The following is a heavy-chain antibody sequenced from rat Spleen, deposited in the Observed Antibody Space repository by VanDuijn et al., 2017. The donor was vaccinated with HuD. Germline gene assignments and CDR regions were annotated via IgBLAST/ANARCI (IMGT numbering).Heavy chain of an antibody. Sequence: EVQLVVSGGGLVQPGRSLKLSCAASGFTFSDYNMAWVRQAPKKGLEWAATISYDGSTTYFRDSVKGRFTISRDNAKSTLYLQMDSLRSEDTATYYCARLIYYYDGSYYYVMDAWGQGASVTVSS. J-gene: IGHJ4*01. V-gene: IGHV5-7*01. D-gene: IGHD1-12*02. CDR2: ISYDGSTT. CDR3: ARLIYYYDGSYYYVMDA. CDR1: GFTFSDYN.